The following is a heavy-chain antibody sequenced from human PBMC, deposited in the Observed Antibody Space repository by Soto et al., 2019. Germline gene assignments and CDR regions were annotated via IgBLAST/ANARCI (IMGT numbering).Heavy chain of an antibody. CDR1: GFTFSSYA. V-gene: IGHV3-23*01. D-gene: IGHD2-2*01. J-gene: IGHJ5*02. Sequence: GGSLRLSCAASGFTFSSYAMSWVRQAPGKGLEWVSAISGSGGSTYYADSVKGRFTISRDNSKNTLYLQMNSLRAEDTAVYYCAKITIVVVPAARQSWFDPWGQGTLVTVSS. CDR2: ISGSGGST. CDR3: AKITIVVVPAARQSWFDP.